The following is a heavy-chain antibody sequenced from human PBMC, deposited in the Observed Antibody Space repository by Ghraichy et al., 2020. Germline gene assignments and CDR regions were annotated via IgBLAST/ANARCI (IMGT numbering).Heavy chain of an antibody. Sequence: GGSLRLSCAASGFTFSSYWMSWVRQAPGKGLEWVANIKQDGSEKYYVDSVKGRFTISRDNAKNSLYLQMNSLRAEDTAVYYCATNAWELHDAFDIWGQGTMVTVSS. J-gene: IGHJ3*02. CDR1: GFTFSSYW. D-gene: IGHD1-26*01. V-gene: IGHV3-7*03. CDR2: IKQDGSEK. CDR3: ATNAWELHDAFDI.